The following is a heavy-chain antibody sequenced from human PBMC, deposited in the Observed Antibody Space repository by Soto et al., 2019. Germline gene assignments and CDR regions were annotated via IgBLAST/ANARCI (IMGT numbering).Heavy chain of an antibody. CDR2: VNTYNGNP. CDR3: ARDSQYSTSWQRFDS. CDR1: GYTFTNYA. Sequence: QVQLVQSGGELKKPGASVKVSCKASGYTFTNYAISWVRQAPCRGLEWMGWVNTYNGNPNYAQIFQGRVTMTKDTSPGTDYMELRSMKTDDSAIYYCARDSQYSTSWQRFDSWGQGTLVTVSS. J-gene: IGHJ4*02. V-gene: IGHV1-18*01. D-gene: IGHD6-13*01.